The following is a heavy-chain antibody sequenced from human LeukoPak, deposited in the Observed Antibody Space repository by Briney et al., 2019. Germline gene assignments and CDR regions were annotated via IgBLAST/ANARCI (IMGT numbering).Heavy chain of an antibody. D-gene: IGHD2-15*01. CDR1: GFTFSNAW. V-gene: IGHV3-15*01. Sequence: GGSLRLSCAASGFTFSNAWMGWVRQAPGKGLEWVGRVKSRADGGTTDYAAPVKGRFTISRDDSQNTLYLQMNSLKTEDTAVYYCAIAQLGYCSGGSCYSSVGGFDHWGQGTLVTVSS. J-gene: IGHJ4*02. CDR2: VKSRADGGTT. CDR3: AIAQLGYCSGGSCYSSVGGFDH.